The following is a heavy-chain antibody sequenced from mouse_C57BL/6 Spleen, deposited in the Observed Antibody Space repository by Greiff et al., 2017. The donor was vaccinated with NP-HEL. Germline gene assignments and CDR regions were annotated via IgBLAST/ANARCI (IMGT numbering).Heavy chain of an antibody. CDR1: GYSFTGYY. V-gene: IGHV1-42*01. J-gene: IGHJ2*01. D-gene: IGHD2-5*01. Sequence: VQLQQSGPELVKPGASVKISCKASGYSFTGYYMNWVTQSPEKSLEWIGEINPSTGGTTYNQKFKAKATLTVDKSSSTAYMQLKSLTSEDSAVYYSASYSSFDYWGQGTTLTVSS. CDR2: INPSTGGT. CDR3: ASYSSFDY.